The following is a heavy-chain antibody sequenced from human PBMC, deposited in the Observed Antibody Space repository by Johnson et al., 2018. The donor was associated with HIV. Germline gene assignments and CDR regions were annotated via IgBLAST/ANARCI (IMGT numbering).Heavy chain of an antibody. CDR1: GFTFRTYG. CDR2: VSFDGNTK. V-gene: IGHV3-30*18. J-gene: IGHJ3*02. CDR3: AKPFSLLAAGISDGFDI. Sequence: VQLLESGGGVVQPGRSLRLSCAATGFTFRTYGMHWVRQAPGTGLEWVAVVSFDGNTKYSVDSVKGRFTISRDNSKNTLYLQLNNLRPADTAVYYCAKPFSLLAAGISDGFDIWGQGTMVTVSS. D-gene: IGHD6-25*01.